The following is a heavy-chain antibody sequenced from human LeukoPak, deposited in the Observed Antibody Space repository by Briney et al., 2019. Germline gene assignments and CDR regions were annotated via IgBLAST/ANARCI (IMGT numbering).Heavy chain of an antibody. J-gene: IGHJ4*02. CDR2: TYTSGST. Sequence: SETLSLTCTVSGGSISSGSYCWSWIRQPAGKGLEWIGRTYTSGSTDYNPSLKSRATISVDTSKNQFSLKLSSVTAADTAVYYCAREMWGYDSSGYYYYFDYWGQGTLVTVSS. CDR1: GGSISSGSYC. V-gene: IGHV4-61*02. CDR3: AREMWGYDSSGYYYYFDY. D-gene: IGHD3-22*01.